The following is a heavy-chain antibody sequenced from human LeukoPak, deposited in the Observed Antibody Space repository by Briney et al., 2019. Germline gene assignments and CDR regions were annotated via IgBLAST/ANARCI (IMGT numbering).Heavy chain of an antibody. D-gene: IGHD3-10*01. CDR1: GFTFSSYA. CDR2: ISSSSSYI. J-gene: IGHJ5*02. CDR3: ASVLGVNWFDP. Sequence: PGGSLRLSCAASGFTFSSYAMNWVRQAPGKGLEWVSSISSSSSYIYYADSVKGRFTISRDNAKNSLYLQMNSLRAEDTAVYYCASVLGVNWFDPWGQGTLVTVSS. V-gene: IGHV3-21*01.